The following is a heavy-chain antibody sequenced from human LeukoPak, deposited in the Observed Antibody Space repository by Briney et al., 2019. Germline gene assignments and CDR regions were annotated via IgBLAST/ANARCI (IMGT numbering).Heavy chain of an antibody. CDR3: ARTGLRFLEWLLYTLDY. CDR1: GYTFTSYA. J-gene: IGHJ4*02. CDR2: INTNTGNP. D-gene: IGHD3-3*01. Sequence: ASVKVSCKASGYTFTSYAMHWVRQAPGQGLEWMGWINTNTGNPTYAQGFTGRFVFSLDTSVSTAYLQISSLKAEDTAVYYCARTGLRFLEWLLYTLDYWGQGTLVTVSS. V-gene: IGHV7-4-1*02.